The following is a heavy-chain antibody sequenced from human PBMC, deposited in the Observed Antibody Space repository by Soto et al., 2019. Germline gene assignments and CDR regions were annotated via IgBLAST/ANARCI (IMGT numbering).Heavy chain of an antibody. CDR3: ARDAPLFITGSHFDY. CDR2: ISSSSSYI. D-gene: IGHD1-20*01. CDR1: GFTFSSYS. Sequence: PGGSLRLSCAASGFTFSSYSMNWVRQAPGKGLEWVSSISSSSSYIYYADSVKGRFTISRDNAKNSLYLQMNSLRAEDTAVYYCARDAPLFITGSHFDYWGQGTLVTVSS. V-gene: IGHV3-21*01. J-gene: IGHJ4*02.